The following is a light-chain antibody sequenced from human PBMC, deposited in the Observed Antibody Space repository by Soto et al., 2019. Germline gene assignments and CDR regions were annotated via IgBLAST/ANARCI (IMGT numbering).Light chain of an antibody. CDR2: EAS. J-gene: IGKJ1*01. CDR3: QHYNTYPWK. CDR1: PSISSW. Sequence: DIQMTQSPSTLSASVGDRVTITCRASPSISSWVAWYQQKPVKGPKLLIYEASHIESGVTSRFSGSGSGTECTLTISILQPGDFPTYYCQHYNTYPWKFGHVTKLYIK. V-gene: IGKV1-5*03.